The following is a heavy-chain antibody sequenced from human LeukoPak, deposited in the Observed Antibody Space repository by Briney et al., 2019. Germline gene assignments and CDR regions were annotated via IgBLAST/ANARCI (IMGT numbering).Heavy chain of an antibody. J-gene: IGHJ4*02. Sequence: PGGSLRLSCATSGFTFRTSGVHWVRQAPGKGLEWVALMSSDGIKTYYADSVKGRFTVSRDSSKDILYLQMNSLRADDTAMYYCAKDHARSGRAFEYWGQGTLVTVSS. CDR3: AKDHARSGRAFEY. CDR1: GFTFRTSG. V-gene: IGHV3-30*04. D-gene: IGHD3-3*01. CDR2: MSSDGIKT.